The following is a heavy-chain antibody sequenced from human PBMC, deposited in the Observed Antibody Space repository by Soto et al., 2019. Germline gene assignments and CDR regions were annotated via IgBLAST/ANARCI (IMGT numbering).Heavy chain of an antibody. CDR3: ARDLGITIFGVVTESNWFDP. Sequence: ASVTVSCKASGYTFTSYAMHWVRQAPGQRLGWMGWINAGNGNTKYSQKFQGRVTITRDTSASTAYMELSSLRSEDTAVYYCARDLGITIFGVVTESNWFDPWGQGTLVTVSS. D-gene: IGHD3-3*01. V-gene: IGHV1-3*01. CDR2: INAGNGNT. CDR1: GYTFTSYA. J-gene: IGHJ5*02.